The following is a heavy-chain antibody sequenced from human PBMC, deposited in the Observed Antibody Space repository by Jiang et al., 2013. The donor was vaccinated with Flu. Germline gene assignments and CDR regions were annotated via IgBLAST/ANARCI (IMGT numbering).Heavy chain of an antibody. CDR3: ARDSALIVVPTKYDFAH. Sequence: SGAEVKKPGASVKVSCEATGYTFTSYYMHWVRQAPGQGLEWMGITNPSGGNTRYAQKFQGRVTVTRDTSTNTLYMEVGSLRSEDAAVYYCARDSALIVVPTKYDFAHWGQGTLVTVSS. CDR1: GYTFTSYY. V-gene: IGHV1-46*01. J-gene: IGHJ4*02. CDR2: TNPSGGNT. D-gene: IGHD3-22*01.